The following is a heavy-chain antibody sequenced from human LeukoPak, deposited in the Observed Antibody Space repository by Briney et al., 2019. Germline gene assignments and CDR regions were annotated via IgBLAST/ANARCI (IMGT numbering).Heavy chain of an antibody. CDR2: IYTSGST. D-gene: IGHD3-10*01. CDR3: ARAGGSGSYYPLFDY. J-gene: IGHJ4*02. V-gene: IGHV4-4*07. CDR1: GGSISSYY. Sequence: SETLSLTCTVSGGSISSYYWSWIRQPAGKGLEWIGRIYTSGSTNYNPSLKSRVTMSVDTSKNQFSLKLSSATAADTAVYYCARAGGSGSYYPLFDYWGQGTLVTVSS.